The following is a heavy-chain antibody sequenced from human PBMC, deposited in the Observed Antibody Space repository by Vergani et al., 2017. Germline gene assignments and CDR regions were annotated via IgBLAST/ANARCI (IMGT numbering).Heavy chain of an antibody. CDR3: AKDQLGEGDAFDI. Sequence: EVQLVESGGGLVQTGRSLRLSCAASGFTFDDYAMHWVRQAPGKGLEWVSGISWNSGSIGYADSVKGRFTISRDNAKNSLYLQMNSLRAEDTTVYYCAKDQLGEGDAFDIWGQGTMVTVSS. V-gene: IGHV3-9*01. D-gene: IGHD3-16*01. J-gene: IGHJ3*02. CDR2: ISWNSGSI. CDR1: GFTFDDYA.